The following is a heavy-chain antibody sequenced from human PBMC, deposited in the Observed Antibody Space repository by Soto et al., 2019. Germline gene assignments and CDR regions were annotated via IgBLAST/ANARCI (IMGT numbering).Heavy chain of an antibody. V-gene: IGHV4-31*03. Sequence: QVQLQESGPGLVKPSQTLSLTCTVSGGSIRSGGYYWSWIRQYPGKGLEWFGCIYYSGSTYYNPSLKSRVSLSVDTSKNQFSLKVHPVTGADSAVYFCARERSDDYDSSAGYLDLWGRGNLVTV. CDR2: IYYSGST. CDR1: GGSIRSGGYY. J-gene: IGHJ2*01. CDR3: ARERSDDYDSSAGYLDL. D-gene: IGHD3-22*01.